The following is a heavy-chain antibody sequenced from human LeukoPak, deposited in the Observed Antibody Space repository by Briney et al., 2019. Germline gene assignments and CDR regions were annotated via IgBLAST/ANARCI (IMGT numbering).Heavy chain of an antibody. CDR1: GFTYSTYA. V-gene: IGHV3-23*01. J-gene: IGHJ4*02. CDR3: VFARVGLVPAPIDY. Sequence: GGSLRLFCAASGFTYSTYAMRGVRHAPGKGLEWGSGISESGIDTYYADSAKGRFTISRDNFKNTLYLQMNSLRAEDTAVYYWVFARVGLVPAPIDYWGQGTLVTVSS. D-gene: IGHD1-26*01. CDR2: ISESGIDT.